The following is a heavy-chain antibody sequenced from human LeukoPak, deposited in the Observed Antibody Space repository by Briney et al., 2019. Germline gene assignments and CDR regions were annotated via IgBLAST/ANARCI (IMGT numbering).Heavy chain of an antibody. J-gene: IGHJ4*02. D-gene: IGHD6-6*01. CDR3: ATGVTSSSSSYLAH. CDR1: GFTFSSYG. CDR2: IWYDGSNK. Sequence: PGRSLRLSCAASGFTFSSYGMHWVRQAPGKGLEWVAVIWYDGSNKYYADSVKGRLTISRDNSKNTLYLQMSSLRAEDTAVYYCATGVTSSSSSYLAHWGQGTLVTVSS. V-gene: IGHV3-33*01.